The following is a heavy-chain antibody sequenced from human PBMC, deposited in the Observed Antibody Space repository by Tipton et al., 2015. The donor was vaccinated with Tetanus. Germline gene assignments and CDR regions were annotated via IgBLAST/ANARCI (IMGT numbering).Heavy chain of an antibody. V-gene: IGHV4-39*01. CDR1: GASIRGGTFY. D-gene: IGHD3-3*01. J-gene: IGHJ4*02. Sequence: TLSLTCTVSGASIRGGTFYWGWIRQPPGKGLEWIGSIYESGDTYYIPSLKSRVTISVDTSKNQFSLNLNSMAAADTGVYYCARHQSGYFTPFDYWGQGNLVTVSS. CDR3: ARHQSGYFTPFDY. CDR2: IYESGDT.